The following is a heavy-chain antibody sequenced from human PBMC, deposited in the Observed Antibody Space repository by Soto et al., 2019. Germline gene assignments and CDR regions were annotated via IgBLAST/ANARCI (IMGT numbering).Heavy chain of an antibody. CDR1: GFTFSSYA. CDR3: ATSWIPMELAYFAD. V-gene: IGHV3-23*01. CDR2: ISGSGGST. Sequence: PGGSLRLSCAASGFTFSSYAMSWVRQAPGKGLEWVSAISGSGGSTYYADSVKGRFTISRDNSKNTLYLQMNSLRAEDTAVYYCATSWIPMELAYFADWGQGTLVTVSS. J-gene: IGHJ4*02. D-gene: IGHD3-10*01.